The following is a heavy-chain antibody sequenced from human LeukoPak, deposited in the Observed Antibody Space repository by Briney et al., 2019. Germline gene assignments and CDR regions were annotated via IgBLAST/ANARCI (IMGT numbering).Heavy chain of an antibody. CDR2: IIPILGIA. CDR1: GYTFTGYY. D-gene: IGHD3-10*01. J-gene: IGHJ3*02. Sequence: GASVKVSCKASGYTFTGYYMHWVRQAPGQGLEWMGRIIPILGIANYAQKFQGRVTITADKSTSTAYMELSSLRSEDTAVYYCARVGFGASDAFDIWGQGTMVTVSS. V-gene: IGHV1-69*04. CDR3: ARVGFGASDAFDI.